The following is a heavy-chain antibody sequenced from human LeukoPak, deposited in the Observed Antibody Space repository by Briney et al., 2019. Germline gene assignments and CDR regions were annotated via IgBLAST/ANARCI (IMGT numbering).Heavy chain of an antibody. D-gene: IGHD3-10*01. CDR2: ISGSGAMT. J-gene: IGHJ6*03. Sequence: GGSLRLSCAASGFTLSNYAMTWVRQAPGKGLEWVSSISGSGAMTYYADSVKGRFTISRDNSKNTLYLQMNSLRAEDTAVYYCAKGFGDTAAYMDVWGKGTTVTVSS. CDR3: AKGFGDTAAYMDV. CDR1: GFTLSNYA. V-gene: IGHV3-23*01.